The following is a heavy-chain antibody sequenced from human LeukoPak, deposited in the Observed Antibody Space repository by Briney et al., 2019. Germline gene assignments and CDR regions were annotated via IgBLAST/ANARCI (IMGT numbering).Heavy chain of an antibody. Sequence: SETLSLTCAVYGGSFSGYYWSWIRQPPGKGLEWIGEINHSGSTNYNPSLKSRVTISVDTSKNQFSLKLSSGTAADTAVYYCARASGGSGSYPFDYWGQGTLVTVSS. CDR3: ARASGGSGSYPFDY. D-gene: IGHD3-10*01. V-gene: IGHV4-34*01. CDR1: GGSFSGYY. CDR2: INHSGST. J-gene: IGHJ4*02.